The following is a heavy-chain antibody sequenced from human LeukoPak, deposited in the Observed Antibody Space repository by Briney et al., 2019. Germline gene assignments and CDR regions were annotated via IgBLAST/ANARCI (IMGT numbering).Heavy chain of an antibody. CDR3: ARGPHSSGYYYGFDP. CDR2: INPSGGST. V-gene: IGHV1-46*01. D-gene: IGHD3-22*01. CDR1: GYTFTSYY. Sequence: ASVKVSCKASGYTFTSYYMHWVRQAPGQGLEWMGIINPSGGSTSYAQKFQGRVTMTRDTSISTAYMELSRLRSDDTAVYYCARGPHSSGYYYGFDPWGQGTLVTVSS. J-gene: IGHJ5*02.